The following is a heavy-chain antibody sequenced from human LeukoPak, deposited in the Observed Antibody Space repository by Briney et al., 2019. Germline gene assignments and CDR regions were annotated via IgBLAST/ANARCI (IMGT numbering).Heavy chain of an antibody. CDR1: GFTFSAYN. V-gene: IGHV3-30*02. D-gene: IGHD3-10*01. J-gene: IGHJ4*02. CDR2: IRHDETSK. CDR3: VKDYGSGTCALDY. Sequence: GGSLRLSCAASGFTFSAYNIHWVSQAPGKGREWVACIRHDETSKYYIDSVKGRFTISRDNSKNTLYLQMNSLRPEDTAVYYCVKDYGSGTCALDYWGQGALVTVSS.